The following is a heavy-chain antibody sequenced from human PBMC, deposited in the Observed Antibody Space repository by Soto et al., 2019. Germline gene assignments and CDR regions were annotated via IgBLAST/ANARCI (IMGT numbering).Heavy chain of an antibody. J-gene: IGHJ6*02. CDR2: ISDRGTT. CDR3: ARDSTAWFPYYGIGV. D-gene: IGHD3-16*01. CDR1: GGSIDYYY. Sequence: QVQLQESGPGLVKPSETLSLTCTVSGGSIDYYYWTWIRQPPGKGLEWLGYISDRGTTSYNPSLRSRVTISVDTSKNQFSLRLNSVTAADTAVYYCARDSTAWFPYYGIGVWGQGTTVTVSS. V-gene: IGHV4-59*01.